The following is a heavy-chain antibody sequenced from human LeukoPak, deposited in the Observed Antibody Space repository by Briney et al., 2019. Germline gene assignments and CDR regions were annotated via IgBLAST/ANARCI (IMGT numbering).Heavy chain of an antibody. V-gene: IGHV4-34*01. Sequence: SETLSLTCAVYGGSFSGYYWSWIRQPPGKGLEWIGEINHSGSTNYNPSLKSRVTISVDTSKNQFSLKLSSVTAADTAVYYCARVGCSSTSCYRHYYYYMDVWGKGTTATVSS. CDR2: INHSGST. D-gene: IGHD2-2*01. J-gene: IGHJ6*03. CDR3: ARVGCSSTSCYRHYYYYMDV. CDR1: GGSFSGYY.